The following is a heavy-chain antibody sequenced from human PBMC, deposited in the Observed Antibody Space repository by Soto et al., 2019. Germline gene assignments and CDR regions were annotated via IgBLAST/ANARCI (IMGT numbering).Heavy chain of an antibody. V-gene: IGHV1-18*01. D-gene: IGHD2-2*01. CDR3: ARDFGSYRCSSTSCPYYYYGMDV. CDR1: GYTFTSYG. J-gene: IGHJ6*02. CDR2: ISAYNGNT. Sequence: QVQLVQSGAEVKKPGASVKVSCKASGYTFTSYGISWVRQAPGQGLEWMGWISAYNGNTNYAQKLQGRVTMTTDTSTSTADMELRSLRSDDTAVYYCARDFGSYRCSSTSCPYYYYGMDVWVQGTTVTVSS.